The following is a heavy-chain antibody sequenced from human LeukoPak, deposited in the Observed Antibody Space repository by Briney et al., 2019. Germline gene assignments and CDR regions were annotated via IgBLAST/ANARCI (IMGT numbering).Heavy chain of an antibody. CDR2: ISAYNGNT. CDR3: ARDSYYYGSGRGSWFDP. CDR1: GGTFSSYG. Sequence: ASVKVSCKASGGTFSSYGISWVRQAPGQGLEWMGWISAYNGNTNYAQKLQGRVTMTTDTSTSTAYMELRSLRSDDTAVYYCARDSYYYGSGRGSWFDPWGQGTLVTVSS. J-gene: IGHJ5*02. D-gene: IGHD3-10*01. V-gene: IGHV1-18*01.